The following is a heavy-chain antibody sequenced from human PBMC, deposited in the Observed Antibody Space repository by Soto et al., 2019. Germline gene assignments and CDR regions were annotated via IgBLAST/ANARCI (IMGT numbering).Heavy chain of an antibody. CDR1: GHTLTELS. D-gene: IGHD1-1*01. Sequence: QVQLLQSGAEVKKPGASVKVSCKVSGHTLTELSMHWVRQAPGRGLEWRGGFDPEDGETIFAQKFQGRVTMTEDTSTDPTYMELTTLRSEDTAVYYCAAGGTRWLHSPFDYWGQGTLVTISS. CDR2: FDPEDGET. V-gene: IGHV1-24*01. J-gene: IGHJ4*02. CDR3: AAGGTRWLHSPFDY.